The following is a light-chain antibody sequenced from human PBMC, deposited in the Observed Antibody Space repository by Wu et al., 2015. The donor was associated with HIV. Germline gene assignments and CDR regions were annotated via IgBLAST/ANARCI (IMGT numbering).Light chain of an antibody. Sequence: DIQMTQSPSSLSASVGDRVTITCRTSQTISYYVNWYQQKAGKAPNLLIYGASNLQTGVPSRFSGSGSGTDFTLTISSLQPEDFATYYCQQSYSSPRTFGPGTNVDIK. CDR3: QQSYSSPRT. V-gene: IGKV1-39*01. CDR1: QTISYY. CDR2: GAS. J-gene: IGKJ3*01.